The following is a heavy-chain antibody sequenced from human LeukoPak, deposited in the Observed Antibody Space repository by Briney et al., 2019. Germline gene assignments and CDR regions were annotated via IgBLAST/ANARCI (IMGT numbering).Heavy chain of an antibody. CDR2: ISSSSSYI. J-gene: IGHJ4*02. CDR1: GFTFSSYS. CDR3: AKDKRLTVTPGPLDY. Sequence: GGSLRLSCAASGFTFSSYSMNWVRQAPGKGLEWVSSISSSSSYIYYADSVKGRFTISRDNAKNSLYLQMTSLRAEDTALYYCAKDKRLTVTPGPLDYWGQGTLVTVSS. D-gene: IGHD4-17*01. V-gene: IGHV3-21*04.